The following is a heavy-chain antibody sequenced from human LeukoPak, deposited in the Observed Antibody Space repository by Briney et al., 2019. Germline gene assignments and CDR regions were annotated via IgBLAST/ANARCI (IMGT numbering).Heavy chain of an antibody. J-gene: IGHJ3*02. CDR3: ASRPRITMVRGQPPPPI. D-gene: IGHD3-10*01. V-gene: IGHV4-34*01. CDR2: INHSGST. Sequence: SETLSLNCSISGTFISDYFWTWIRQPPAKRLDCIGQINHSGSTNYNPSLKSRVTISVDTSKNQFSLKLSSVTAADTAVYYCASRPRITMVRGQPPPPIWGQGTMVTVSS. CDR1: GTFISDYF.